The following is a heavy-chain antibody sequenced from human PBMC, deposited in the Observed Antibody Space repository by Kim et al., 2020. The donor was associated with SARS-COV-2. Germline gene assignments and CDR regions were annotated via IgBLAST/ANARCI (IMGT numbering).Heavy chain of an antibody. CDR2: FDPEDGET. CDR1: GYTLTELS. D-gene: IGHD5-18*01. CDR3: ATERPRYSYGGRYFDY. Sequence: ASVKVSCKVSGYTLTELSMHWVRQAPGKGLEWMGGFDPEDGETIYAQKFQGRVTMTEDTSTDTAYMELSSLRSEDTAVYYCATERPRYSYGGRYFDYWGQGTLVTVSS. J-gene: IGHJ4*02. V-gene: IGHV1-24*01.